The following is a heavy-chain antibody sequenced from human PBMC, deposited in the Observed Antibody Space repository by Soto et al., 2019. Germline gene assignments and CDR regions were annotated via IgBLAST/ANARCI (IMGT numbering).Heavy chain of an antibody. Sequence: QVQLQESGPGLVKPSQTLSLTCTVSGGSISSGGYYWSWIRQHPGKGLEWIGYIYYSGSTYYNPSLKSRVTIAVDTSKNQFSLKLSSVTAPDTAVYYCARGGRRSPGMDVWGQGTTVTVSS. CDR3: ARGGRRSPGMDV. V-gene: IGHV4-31*03. CDR1: GGSISSGGYY. CDR2: IYYSGST. J-gene: IGHJ6*02.